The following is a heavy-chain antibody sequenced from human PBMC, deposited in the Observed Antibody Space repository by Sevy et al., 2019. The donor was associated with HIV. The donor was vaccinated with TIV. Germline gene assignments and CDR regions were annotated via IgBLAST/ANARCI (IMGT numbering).Heavy chain of an antibody. CDR1: GFTFSNAW. Sequence: GGSLRLSCAASGFTFSNAWMSWVRQAPGKGLEWVGRIKRKTDGGTTDYAAPVKGRFTISRDDSKNTLYLQMNSLKTEDTAVYYCTTPSQYGDSGEWGQGTMVTVSS. J-gene: IGHJ3*01. CDR2: IKRKTDGGTT. CDR3: TTPSQYGDSGE. D-gene: IGHD4-17*01. V-gene: IGHV3-15*01.